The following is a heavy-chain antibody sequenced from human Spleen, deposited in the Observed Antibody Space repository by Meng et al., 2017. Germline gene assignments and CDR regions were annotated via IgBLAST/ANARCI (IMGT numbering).Heavy chain of an antibody. J-gene: IGHJ4*02. CDR3: ARVSRGWSGYYGY. V-gene: IGHV4-34*01. CDR2: INHSGST. D-gene: IGHD3-3*01. CDR1: GGSFSDYY. Sequence: QEQPQQSGAGLLKPSETLSLTCVVSGGSFSDYYWSWIRQPPGKGLEWIGEINHSGSTNYNPSLKSRVTISVDTSKNQFSLKLSSVTAADTAVYYCARVSRGWSGYYGYWGQGTLVTVSS.